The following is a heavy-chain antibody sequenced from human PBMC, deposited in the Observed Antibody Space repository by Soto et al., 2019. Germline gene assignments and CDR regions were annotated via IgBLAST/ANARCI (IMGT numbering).Heavy chain of an antibody. D-gene: IGHD1-26*01. CDR3: ASPITVSGSFH. CDR1: GFTFSSFG. CDR2: IWSDGNNK. J-gene: IGHJ4*02. V-gene: IGHV3-33*01. Sequence: QVQLVESGGGVVQPGRSLRLSCAASGFTFSSFGLHWVRQAPGKGLEWVAVIWSDGNNKYYADSLKGRFTISRDNSKNTLYLHMNRLRAEDTAVYYCASPITVSGSFHWGQGTLVTVSS.